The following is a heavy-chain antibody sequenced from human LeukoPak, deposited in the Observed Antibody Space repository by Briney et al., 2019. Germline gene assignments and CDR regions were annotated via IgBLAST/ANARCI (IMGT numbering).Heavy chain of an antibody. CDR2: ISAYNGNT. J-gene: IGHJ6*02. CDR3: ARDFVVVVAAIYYYYGMDV. CDR1: GYTFTSYG. Sequence: ASVKVSCKASGYTFTSYGISWVRQAPGQGLEWMGWISAYNGNTNYAQKLQGRVTMTADTSTSTAYMELRSLRSDDTAVYYCARDFVVVVAAIYYYYGMDVWGQGTTVTVSS. V-gene: IGHV1-18*01. D-gene: IGHD2-15*01.